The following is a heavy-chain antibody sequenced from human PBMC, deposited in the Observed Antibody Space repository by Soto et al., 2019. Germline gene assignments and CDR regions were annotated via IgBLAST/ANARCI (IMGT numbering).Heavy chain of an antibody. J-gene: IGHJ5*02. D-gene: IGHD3-16*01. CDR2: ISGSGGST. CDR1: GFTFSSYA. CDR3: AKSKYVRWFAP. V-gene: IGHV3-23*01. Sequence: GGSLRLSCAASGFTFSSYAMSWVRQAPGKGLEWVSAISGSGGSTYYADSVKGRFTISRDNSKNTLHLQMNSLRAEDTAVYYCAKSKYVRWFAPWGQGTLVTVSS.